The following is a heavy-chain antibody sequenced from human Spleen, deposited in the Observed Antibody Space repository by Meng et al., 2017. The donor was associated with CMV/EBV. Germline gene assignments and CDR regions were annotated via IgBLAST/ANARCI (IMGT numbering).Heavy chain of an antibody. CDR1: GYTFTGYY. CDR3: ASSIIMIRGVMAY. V-gene: IGHV1-2*02. J-gene: IGHJ4*02. D-gene: IGHD3-10*01. Sequence: ASVKVSCKASGYTFTGYYMNWVRQAPGQGLEWMGWVNANSGAKDYAQKFQGRVTMTRDTSISTVYMELRRLRSDDTAVYFCASSIIMIRGVMAYWGQGSLVTVSS. CDR2: VNANSGAK.